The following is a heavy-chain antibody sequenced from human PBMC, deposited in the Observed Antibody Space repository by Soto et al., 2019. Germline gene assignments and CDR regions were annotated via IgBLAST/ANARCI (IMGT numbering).Heavy chain of an antibody. V-gene: IGHV3-30-3*01. D-gene: IGHD1-26*01. CDR3: ARAPSGSYPEFDY. CDR2: ITYDGSNQ. CDR1: GFIFSSYT. J-gene: IGHJ4*02. Sequence: GGSLRVSCAASGFIFSSYTMHWVRQAPGKGLEWVGVITYDGSNQYYADSVKGRFTISRDNSRNMLFLQMNSLRPDDTAVYYCARAPSGSYPEFDYWGQGTLVTVSS.